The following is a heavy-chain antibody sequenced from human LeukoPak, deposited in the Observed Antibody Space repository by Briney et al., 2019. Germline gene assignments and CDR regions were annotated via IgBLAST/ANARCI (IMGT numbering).Heavy chain of an antibody. Sequence: PSETLSLTCAVYGGSFSGYYWSWIRQPPGKGLEWIGEINHSGSTNYNPSLKSRVTISVDTSKNQFSLKLSSVTAADTAVYYCARETTTRWFDPWGQGTLVTASS. J-gene: IGHJ5*02. CDR2: INHSGST. D-gene: IGHD1-26*01. CDR3: ARETTTRWFDP. V-gene: IGHV4-34*01. CDR1: GGSFSGYY.